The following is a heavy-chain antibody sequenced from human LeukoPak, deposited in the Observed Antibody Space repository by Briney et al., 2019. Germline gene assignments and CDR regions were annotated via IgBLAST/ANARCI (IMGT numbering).Heavy chain of an antibody. Sequence: GGSLRLSCAASGFTFSSYEMNWVRQAPGRGLEWVSYISSSGSTIYYADSVKGRFTISRDNAKNSLYLQMNSLRAEDTAVYYCAELGITMIGGVWGRGTTVTISS. V-gene: IGHV3-48*03. D-gene: IGHD3-10*02. J-gene: IGHJ6*04. CDR2: ISSSGSTI. CDR1: GFTFSSYE. CDR3: AELGITMIGGV.